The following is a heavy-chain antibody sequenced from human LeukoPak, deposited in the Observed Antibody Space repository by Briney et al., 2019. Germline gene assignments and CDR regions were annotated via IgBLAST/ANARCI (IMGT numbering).Heavy chain of an antibody. CDR3: ARSYDSSGRDY. CDR1: GGSLSSSSYY. Sequence: SETLSLTCTVSGGSLSSSSYYWGWVRQPPGKGLEWIGNIYYSGSTYYNPSLKSRVTISVDTSKIQFSLKLSSVTAADPAVYSCARSYDSSGRDYWGQGTLVTVSS. J-gene: IGHJ4*02. D-gene: IGHD3-22*01. CDR2: IYYSGST. V-gene: IGHV4-39*01.